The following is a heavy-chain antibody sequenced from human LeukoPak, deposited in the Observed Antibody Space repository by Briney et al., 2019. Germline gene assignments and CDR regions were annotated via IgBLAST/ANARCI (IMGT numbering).Heavy chain of an antibody. CDR2: ISGSGDST. Sequence: GGSLRLSCAASGFTFSSYAMSWVRQAPGKGLEWVSAISGSGDSTYYAHSVKGRFTISRDNSKNTLYVQMNSLRAEDTAVYYCAKYYVATSFFDYWGQGTLVTVSS. CDR1: GFTFSSYA. J-gene: IGHJ4*02. D-gene: IGHD5-12*01. V-gene: IGHV3-23*01. CDR3: AKYYVATSFFDY.